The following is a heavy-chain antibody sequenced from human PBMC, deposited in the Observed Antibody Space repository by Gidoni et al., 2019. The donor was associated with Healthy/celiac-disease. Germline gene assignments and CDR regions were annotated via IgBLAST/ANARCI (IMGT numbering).Heavy chain of an antibody. Sequence: QVQLVESGGGVVQPGRSLRLSCAASGFTFSSYGMHWVRQAPGKGLEWVAVIWYDGSNKYYADSVKGRFTISRDNSKNTLYLQMTSLRAEDTAVYYCARGSHYYGSGSYSAAFDIWGQGTMVTVSS. J-gene: IGHJ3*02. D-gene: IGHD3-10*01. CDR3: ARGSHYYGSGSYSAAFDI. CDR2: IWYDGSNK. CDR1: GFTFSSYG. V-gene: IGHV3-33*01.